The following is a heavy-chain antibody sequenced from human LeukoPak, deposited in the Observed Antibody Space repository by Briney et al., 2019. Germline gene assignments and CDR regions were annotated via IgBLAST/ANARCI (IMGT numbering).Heavy chain of an antibody. J-gene: IGHJ5*02. CDR3: ARRYYYVSGSYYNHFDP. CDR2: IYYTGST. CDR1: GGSMSTYY. Sequence: PSETLSLTCTVSGGSMSTYYWTWIRQPPGKGLEWVGFIYYTGSTNYNPSLKSRVTISVDTSKNHFSLKLSSVTAADTAVYYCARRYYYVSGSYYNHFDPWGQGTLVTVSS. D-gene: IGHD3-10*01. V-gene: IGHV4-59*08.